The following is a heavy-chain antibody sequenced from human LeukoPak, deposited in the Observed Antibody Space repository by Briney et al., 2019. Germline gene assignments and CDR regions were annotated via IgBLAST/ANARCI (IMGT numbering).Heavy chain of an antibody. CDR1: GGSISSFY. CDR3: ARGGWSLAY. D-gene: IGHD6-19*01. V-gene: IGHV4-59*01. CDR2: IWYNGNT. Sequence: SETLSLTCTVSGGSISSFYWTWIRQPPGKGLEWIGYIWYNGNTNYNPSLKSRVTISVDMSKNQFSLKLSSVTAADTAVYDCARGGWSLAYWGQGTLVTVP. J-gene: IGHJ4*02.